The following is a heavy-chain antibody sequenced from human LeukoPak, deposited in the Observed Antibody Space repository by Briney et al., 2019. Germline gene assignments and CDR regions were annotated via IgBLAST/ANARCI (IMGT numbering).Heavy chain of an antibody. J-gene: IGHJ4*02. CDR3: ARRGPSVAGPYDY. CDR1: GFTFSDYY. Sequence: GGSLRLSCAASGFTFSDYYMSWIRQAPGKGLEWVSYISSSGSTIYYADSVKGRFTISRDNSKNTLYLQMNSLRAEDTAVYYCARRGPSVAGPYDYWGQGTLVTVPS. CDR2: ISSSGSTI. V-gene: IGHV3-11*04. D-gene: IGHD6-19*01.